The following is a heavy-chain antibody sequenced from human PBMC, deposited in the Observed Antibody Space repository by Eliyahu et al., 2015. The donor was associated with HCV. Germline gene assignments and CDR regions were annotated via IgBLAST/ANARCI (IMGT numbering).Heavy chain of an antibody. CDR1: GXTFSNYD. CDR2: XSGSGGST. J-gene: IGHJ4*02. Sequence: EVQLLESGGGLVQPGXSLRLXCXXSGXTFSNYDMGWVRQAPGKGLEWVSGXSGSGGSTYYADSVKGRFAISRDNSKNTLSLQMNSLKAEDTAVYYCASLWLLLTYDYWGQGTLVTVSS. D-gene: IGHD3-22*01. V-gene: IGHV3-23*01. CDR3: ASLWLLLTYDY.